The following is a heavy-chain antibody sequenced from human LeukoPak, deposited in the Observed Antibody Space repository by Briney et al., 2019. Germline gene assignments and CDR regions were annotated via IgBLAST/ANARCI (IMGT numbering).Heavy chain of an antibody. CDR3: ARSSYYYGADALDI. CDR2: IYYSGST. J-gene: IGHJ3*02. Sequence: SETLSLTCTVSGASISSYYWTWIRQPPGKGLEWIGYIYYSGSTNYNPSLKSQVTISVDTSKNQFSLKLSSVTAADTAVYYCARSSYYYGADALDIWGQGTMVTVSS. CDR1: GASISSYY. D-gene: IGHD3-10*01. V-gene: IGHV4-59*01.